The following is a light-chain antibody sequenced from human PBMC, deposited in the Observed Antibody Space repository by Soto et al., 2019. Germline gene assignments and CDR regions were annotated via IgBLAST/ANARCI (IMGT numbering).Light chain of an antibody. V-gene: IGLV4-69*01. CDR3: QTWGTGIVV. J-gene: IGLJ2*01. CDR2: LNSDGSH. CDR1: SGHSSYA. Sequence: QLVLTQSPSASASLGASVKLTCTLSSGHSSYAIAWHQQQPEKGPRYLMKLNSDGSHSKGDGIPDRFSCSSSGAARYLTISSLPYEDEDDYYCQTWGTGIVVFGGGTKLTVL.